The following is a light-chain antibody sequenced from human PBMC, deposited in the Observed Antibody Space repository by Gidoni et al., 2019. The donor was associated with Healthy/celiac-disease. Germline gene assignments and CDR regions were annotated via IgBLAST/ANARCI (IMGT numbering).Light chain of an antibody. Sequence: HSALTQPPSASGSPGQSVTISCTGTSSDVGGYKYVSLYQQHPGKAPKLMIYEVSKRPSGVPVRFFGSKSGNTASLTVSGLQAEDEAEYYCSSYAGSKNWVFGGGTKLTVL. CDR1: SSDVGGYKY. CDR3: SSYAGSKNWV. V-gene: IGLV2-8*01. CDR2: EVS. J-gene: IGLJ3*02.